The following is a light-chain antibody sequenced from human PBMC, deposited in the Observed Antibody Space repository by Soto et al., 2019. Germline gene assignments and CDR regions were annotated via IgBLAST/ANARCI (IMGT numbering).Light chain of an antibody. V-gene: IGLV2-14*03. J-gene: IGLJ2*01. Sequence: QSALTQPASLSGSPGQSITISCTGTSSDIGSYNYVSWYQQHPGKAPKLMIFVVSYRPSGISDRFSGSKSGNTASLTISGLQPEDEADYYCSSYGASSTLFGGGTQLTVL. CDR1: SSDIGSYNY. CDR3: SSYGASSTL. CDR2: VVS.